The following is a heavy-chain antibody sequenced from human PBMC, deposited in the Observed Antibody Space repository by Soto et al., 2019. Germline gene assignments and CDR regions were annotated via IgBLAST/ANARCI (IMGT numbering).Heavy chain of an antibody. D-gene: IGHD1-1*01. CDR3: ARNETLMDWSAPHDRFDT. CDR2: IDASDSYA. V-gene: IGHV5-10-1*01. Sequence: GGSLKISCKGSGYTFTSYWISWVRQMPGKGLEWMGRIDASDSYAKYSPSFQGHVAISADKSISTAYLQWSSLKASDTAMYYCARNETLMDWSAPHDRFDTWGQGTLVTVSA. CDR1: GYTFTSYW. J-gene: IGHJ5*02.